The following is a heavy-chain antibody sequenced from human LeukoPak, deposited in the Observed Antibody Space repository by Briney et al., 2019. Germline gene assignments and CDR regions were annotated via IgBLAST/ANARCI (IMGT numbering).Heavy chain of an antibody. CDR1: GFTLRGSA. J-gene: IGHJ4*02. Sequence: PGGSLRLSCEASGFTLRGSAFHWVRQASGKGLEGVGRIVRKGETYATAYAVSVKGRFGLSRDESKKTAYLQMNSLKTEDTAVYYCTSLPSNNWNDAELIGDYWGQGTLVTVSS. D-gene: IGHD1-1*01. V-gene: IGHV3-73*01. CDR3: TSLPSNNWNDAELIGDY. CDR2: IVRKGETYAT.